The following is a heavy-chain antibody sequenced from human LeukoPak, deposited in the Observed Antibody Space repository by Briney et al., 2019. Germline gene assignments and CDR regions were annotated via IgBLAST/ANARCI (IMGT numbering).Heavy chain of an antibody. CDR1: EFTFSGSA. CDR2: IRSKTNNYAT. D-gene: IGHD6-6*01. CDR3: TSRLG. Sequence: GGSLRLSCAASEFTFSGSAMHWVRQASGKGLEWVGLIRSKTNNYATAYAASVKDRFTISRDDSTNTAYLQMNSLKTEDTAVYYCTSRLGGGQGTLVTVSS. J-gene: IGHJ4*02. V-gene: IGHV3-73*01.